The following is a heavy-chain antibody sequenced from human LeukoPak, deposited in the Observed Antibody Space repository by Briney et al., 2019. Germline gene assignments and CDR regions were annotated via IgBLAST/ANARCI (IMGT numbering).Heavy chain of an antibody. J-gene: IGHJ3*02. V-gene: IGHV3-48*03. CDR3: ARDPLDYYDSSGYQPTGDAFDI. CDR2: ISSSGGNI. D-gene: IGHD3-22*01. CDR1: GFTFSSYE. Sequence: GGSLRLSCAASGFTFSSYEMNWVRQAPGKGQEWGSYISSSGGNIYYADSVKVRFTISRDNAKNSLYLQMNSLRAEDTAVYYCARDPLDYYDSSGYQPTGDAFDIWGQGTMVTVSS.